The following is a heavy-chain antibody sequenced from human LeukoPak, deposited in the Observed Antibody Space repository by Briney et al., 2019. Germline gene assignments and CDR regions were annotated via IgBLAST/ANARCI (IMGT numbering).Heavy chain of an antibody. V-gene: IGHV3-23*01. D-gene: IGHD6-6*01. J-gene: IGHJ4*02. CDR3: AKDPFRARISAPDY. CDR1: GLTFSAYA. Sequence: GGSLRLSCAATGLTFSAYAMSWVRQAPGKGLEWVSAIGGSGTNTYYADSVKGRFNISRDNSKNTLYLQMDSLRAEDTAVYYCAKDPFRARISAPDYWGQGTLVTVSS. CDR2: IGGSGTNT.